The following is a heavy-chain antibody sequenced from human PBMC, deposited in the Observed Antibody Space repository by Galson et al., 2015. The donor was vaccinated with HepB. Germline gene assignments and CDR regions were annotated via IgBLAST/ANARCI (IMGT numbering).Heavy chain of an antibody. CDR3: AKDFSIVGAITYYFDY. CDR1: GFTFSSYA. Sequence: SLRLSCAASGFTFSSYAMSWVRQAPGKGLEWVSAISGSGGSTYYADSVKGRFTISRDNSKNTLYLQMNSLRAEDTAVYYCAKDFSIVGAITYYFDYWGQGSLVTVSS. V-gene: IGHV3-23*01. J-gene: IGHJ4*02. D-gene: IGHD1-26*01. CDR2: ISGSGGST.